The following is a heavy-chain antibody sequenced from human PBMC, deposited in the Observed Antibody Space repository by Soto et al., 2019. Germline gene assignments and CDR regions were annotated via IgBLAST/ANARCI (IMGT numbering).Heavy chain of an antibody. CDR2: IIPIFGTA. CDR3: ARDDYYDSSGYTNWFDP. J-gene: IGHJ5*02. V-gene: IGHV1-69*13. D-gene: IGHD3-22*01. CDR1: GGTFSSYA. Sequence: SVKVSCKASGGTFSSYAISWVRQAPGQGLEWMGGIIPIFGTANYAQKFQGRVTITADESTSTAYMELSSLRSEDTAVYYCARDDYYDSSGYTNWFDPWGQGTLVTVSS.